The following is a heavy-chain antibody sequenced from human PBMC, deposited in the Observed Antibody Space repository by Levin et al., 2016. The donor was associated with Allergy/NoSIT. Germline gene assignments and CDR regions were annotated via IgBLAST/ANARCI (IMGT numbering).Heavy chain of an antibody. V-gene: IGHV4-59*12. CDR3: ARDLVVLNAFDI. D-gene: IGHD2-15*01. CDR1: GGSISSYY. J-gene: IGHJ3*02. CDR2: IYYSGST. Sequence: GSLRLSCTVSGGSISSYYWSWIRQPPGKGLEWIGYIYYSGSTNYNPSLKSRVTISVDTSKNQFSLKLSSVTAADTAVYYCARDLVVLNAFDIWGQGTMVTVSS.